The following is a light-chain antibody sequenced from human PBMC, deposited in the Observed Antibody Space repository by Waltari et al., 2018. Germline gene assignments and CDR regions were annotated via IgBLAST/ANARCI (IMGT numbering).Light chain of an antibody. CDR3: SSFSSSSIRYV. CDR2: EVS. J-gene: IGLJ1*01. Sequence: QSALTHPASVAGSPGQSITISCTGTRSDVGGYNLIPLYQQHPGRAPKCMIYEVSNRPSGVSDRFSGSKSGNTASLTISGLQAEDEADYYCSSFSSSSIRYVFGIGTKVTVL. CDR1: RSDVGGYNL. V-gene: IGLV2-14*01.